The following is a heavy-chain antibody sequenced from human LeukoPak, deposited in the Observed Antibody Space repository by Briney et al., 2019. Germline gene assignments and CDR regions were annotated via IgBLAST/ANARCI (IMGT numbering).Heavy chain of an antibody. D-gene: IGHD2-15*01. Sequence: GGSLKLSCAASGFTFSGSAMHWVRQAAGKGLEWVGRIRSKANSYATAYAASVKGRFTISRDDSKNTAYLQMNSLKTEDTAVYYCTRGYCSGGSCYSYQYYGIDVWAKGPRSPSPQ. V-gene: IGHV3-73*01. CDR3: TRGYCSGGSCYSYQYYGIDV. CDR1: GFTFSGSA. J-gene: IGHJ6*01. CDR2: IRSKANSYAT.